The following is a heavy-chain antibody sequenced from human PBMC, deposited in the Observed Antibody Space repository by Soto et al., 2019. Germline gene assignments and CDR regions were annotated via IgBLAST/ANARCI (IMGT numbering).Heavy chain of an antibody. Sequence: PSETLSLTCTVSGGSISSFYWSWIRQSPGKGLELIGYIYYTGSTYYNPSLKSRRTISLDTSKNQFSLSLSSVTAADTAVYYSARDRGSGWYDYWGQGTQVTVSS. CDR2: IYYTGST. CDR3: ARDRGSGWYDY. CDR1: GGSISSFY. D-gene: IGHD6-19*01. J-gene: IGHJ4*02. V-gene: IGHV4-59*01.